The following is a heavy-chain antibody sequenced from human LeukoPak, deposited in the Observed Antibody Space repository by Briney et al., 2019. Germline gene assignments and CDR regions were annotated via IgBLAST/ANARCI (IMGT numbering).Heavy chain of an antibody. CDR2: ISSSSSYI. Sequence: GGSLRLSCAASGFTFSSYSMNWVRQAPGKGLEWVSSISSSSSYIYYADSVKGRFTISRDNAKNSLYLQMNSLRAEDTAVYYCARGGFSGYGRTWFDPWGQGTLVTVSS. CDR3: ARGGFSGYGRTWFDP. D-gene: IGHD5-12*01. J-gene: IGHJ5*02. CDR1: GFTFSSYS. V-gene: IGHV3-21*01.